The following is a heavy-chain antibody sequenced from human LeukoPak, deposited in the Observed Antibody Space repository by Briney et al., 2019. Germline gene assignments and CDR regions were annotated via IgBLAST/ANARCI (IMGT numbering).Heavy chain of an antibody. CDR1: GGSISSHY. J-gene: IGHJ6*03. CDR3: ARDRKTDIDYYYYMDV. D-gene: IGHD2-15*01. V-gene: IGHV4-59*11. Sequence: SETLSLTCTVSGGSISSHYWSWIRQPPGKGLEWIGDIYYSGSTNYNPSLKSRVTISVDTSKNQFSLKLSSVTAADTAVYYCARDRKTDIDYYYYMDVWGKGTTVTVSS. CDR2: IYYSGST.